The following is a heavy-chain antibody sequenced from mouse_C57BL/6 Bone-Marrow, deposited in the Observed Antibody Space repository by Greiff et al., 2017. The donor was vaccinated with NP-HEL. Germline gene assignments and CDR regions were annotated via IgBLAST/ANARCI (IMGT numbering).Heavy chain of an antibody. CDR2: INPNYGTT. D-gene: IGHD1-1*01. Sequence: VHVKQSGPELVKPGASVKISCTASGYSFTDYNMNWVKQSNGKSLEWIGVINPNYGTTSYNQKFTGKATLTVDQSSSTAYMQLNSLTSADSAVYYCARGDYYGSSYVSFAYWGQGTLVTVSA. CDR3: ARGDYYGSSYVSFAY. V-gene: IGHV1-39*01. CDR1: GYSFTDYN. J-gene: IGHJ3*01.